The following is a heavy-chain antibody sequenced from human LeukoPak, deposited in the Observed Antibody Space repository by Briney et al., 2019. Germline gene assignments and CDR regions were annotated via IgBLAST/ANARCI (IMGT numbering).Heavy chain of an antibody. D-gene: IGHD2-2*01. CDR1: GFTFSSYG. CDR3: AKDYVVVPAAPPGGFDY. Sequence: PGGSLRLSCAASGFTFSSYGMHWVRQAPGKGLEWVAFIRYDGSNKYYADSVKGRFTISRDNSKNTLYLQMNSLRAEDTAVYYCAKDYVVVPAAPPGGFDYWGQGTLVTVSS. CDR2: IRYDGSNK. J-gene: IGHJ4*02. V-gene: IGHV3-30*02.